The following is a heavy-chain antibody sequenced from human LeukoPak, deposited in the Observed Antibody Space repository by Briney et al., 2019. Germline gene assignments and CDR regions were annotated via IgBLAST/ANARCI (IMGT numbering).Heavy chain of an antibody. CDR2: IWYDGSKT. D-gene: IGHD3-22*01. CDR3: AKVHYYYDSSGQSSGLDY. CDR1: GFSFTTYG. Sequence: GGSLRLSCATSGFSFTTYGFHWVRQAPGKGLEWVAVIWYDGSKTYYPDSVKGRFTMSRDNSKNTLYLQMNSLRAEDTAVYYCAKVHYYYDSSGQSSGLDYWGQGTLVTVSS. J-gene: IGHJ4*02. V-gene: IGHV3-33*03.